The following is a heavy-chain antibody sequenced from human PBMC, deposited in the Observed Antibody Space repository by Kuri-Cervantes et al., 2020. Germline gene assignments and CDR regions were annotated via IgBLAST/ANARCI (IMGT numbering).Heavy chain of an antibody. V-gene: IGHV4-34*01. CDR3: ARVRDIAARPNWFDP. Sequence: SETLSLTCAVYGGSFSGYYWSWIRQPPGKGLEWIGEINHSGSTNYNPSLKSRVTISVDTSKNQFSLKLSSVTAADTAVYYCARVRDIAARPNWFDPWGQGTLVTVSS. CDR1: GGSFSGYY. CDR2: INHSGST. J-gene: IGHJ5*02. D-gene: IGHD6-6*01.